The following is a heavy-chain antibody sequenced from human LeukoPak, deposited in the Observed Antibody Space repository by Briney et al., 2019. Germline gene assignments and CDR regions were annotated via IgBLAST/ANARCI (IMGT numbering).Heavy chain of an antibody. Sequence: SETLSLTCTVSGGSISSYYWSWIRQPPGKGLEWIGYIYYSGTINDNPPLKSRVTMSIDTSKNQLSLKLSSVTAADTAVYFCARSRGYDYYGGYWFDPWGQGTLVTVSS. CDR3: ARSRGYDYYGGYWFDP. J-gene: IGHJ5*02. CDR2: IYYSGTI. V-gene: IGHV4-59*01. D-gene: IGHD5-12*01. CDR1: GGSISSYY.